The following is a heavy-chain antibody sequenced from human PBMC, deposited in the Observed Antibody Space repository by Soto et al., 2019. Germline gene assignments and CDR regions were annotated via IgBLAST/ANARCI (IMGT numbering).Heavy chain of an antibody. CDR1: GGSISSYY. CDR3: ARVRKQLGKSFYYYYYMDV. Sequence: QVQLQESGPGLVKPSETLSLTCTVSGGSISSYYWSWIRQPPGKGLEWIGYIYYSGSTNYNPSLKSRVTISVDTSKNQFSLKLSSVTAADTAVYYCARVRKQLGKSFYYYYYMDVWGKGTTVTVSS. V-gene: IGHV4-59*01. D-gene: IGHD6-13*01. J-gene: IGHJ6*03. CDR2: IYYSGST.